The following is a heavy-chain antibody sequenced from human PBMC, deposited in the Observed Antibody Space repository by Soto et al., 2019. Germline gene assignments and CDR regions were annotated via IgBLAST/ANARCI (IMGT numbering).Heavy chain of an antibody. J-gene: IGHJ4*02. CDR1: GGTMRSFA. CDR2: IIPAFATP. Sequence: QVQLVQSGAEVKNPGSSVNVSCKTVGGTMRSFAFSWVRQAPGQGLEWMGGIIPAFATPNHAQKFQDRVTISADESTSTVYMELRRLRAEDSAGYVGARGADVFGYNWKSVPFEVWGQGTQITVSS. D-gene: IGHD1-20*01. V-gene: IGHV1-69*01. CDR3: ARGADVFGYNWKSVPFEV.